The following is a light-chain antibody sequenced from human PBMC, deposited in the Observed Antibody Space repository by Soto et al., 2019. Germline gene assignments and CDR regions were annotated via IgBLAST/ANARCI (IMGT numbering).Light chain of an antibody. CDR3: QSYDRSLSGSRVV. Sequence: QSVLTQPPSVSGAPGQRVTISCIGGSSNIGAGYNVHWYQQLPGTAPKLLISGDNNRPSGVPDRFSGSKSGTSASLVITGLQDEDEADYYCQSYDRSLSGSRVVFGGGTKLTVL. CDR2: GDN. V-gene: IGLV1-40*01. J-gene: IGLJ2*01. CDR1: SSNIGAGYN.